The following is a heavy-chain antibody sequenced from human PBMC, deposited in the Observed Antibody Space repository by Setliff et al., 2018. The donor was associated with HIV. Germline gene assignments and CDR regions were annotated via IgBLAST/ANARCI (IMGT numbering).Heavy chain of an antibody. Sequence: SETLSLTCTVSGGSINRGDYYCTWIRQSPGKGLEFTGYIFYNGNTYYNPSLRSRVAISIDTSKNQFSLTLRSVTAADTAVYYCARESLNLGELSSNPDASDIWGQGTMVTVSS. CDR2: IFYNGNT. CDR1: GGSINRGDYY. CDR3: ARESLNLGELSSNPDASDI. V-gene: IGHV4-30-4*08. J-gene: IGHJ3*02. D-gene: IGHD3-16*02.